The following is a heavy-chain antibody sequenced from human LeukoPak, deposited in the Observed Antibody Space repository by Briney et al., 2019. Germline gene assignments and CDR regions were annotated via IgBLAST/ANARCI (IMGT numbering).Heavy chain of an antibody. D-gene: IGHD3-3*01. V-gene: IGHV4-59*13. CDR1: GGSISSYY. Sequence: SETLSLTCTVSGGSISSYYWSWIRQPPGKGLEWIGYIYYSGSTNYNPFLKSRVTISVDTSKNQFSLKLSSVTAADTAVYYCARLRGIFGVVLDAFDIWGQGTMVTVSS. CDR2: IYYSGST. CDR3: ARLRGIFGVVLDAFDI. J-gene: IGHJ3*02.